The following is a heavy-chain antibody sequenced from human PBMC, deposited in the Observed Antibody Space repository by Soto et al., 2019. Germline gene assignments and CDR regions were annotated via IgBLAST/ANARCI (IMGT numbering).Heavy chain of an antibody. CDR3: ARGDDSSGYYYRTPSDY. D-gene: IGHD3-22*01. CDR2: ISAYNGNT. CDR1: GYTFTSYG. Sequence: ASVKVSCKASGYTFTSYGISWVRQAPGQGLEWMGWISAYNGNTNYARKLQGRVTMTTDTSTSTAYMELRSLRSDDTAVYYCARGDDSSGYYYRTPSDYWGQGTLVTVSS. V-gene: IGHV1-18*01. J-gene: IGHJ4*02.